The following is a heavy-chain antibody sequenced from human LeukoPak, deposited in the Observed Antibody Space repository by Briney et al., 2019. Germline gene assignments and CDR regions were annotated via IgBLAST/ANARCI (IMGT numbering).Heavy chain of an antibody. J-gene: IGHJ6*03. D-gene: IGHD2-2*02. Sequence: GGSLRLSCAASGFTFSSYAMSWVRQAPGKGLEWVSAISGSGGSTYYADSVKGRFTISRDNSKNTLYLQMNSLRAEDTAVYYCASRGYCSSTSCYTRHYYMDVWGKGTTVTVSS. CDR2: ISGSGGST. CDR3: ASRGYCSSTSCYTRHYYMDV. V-gene: IGHV3-23*01. CDR1: GFTFSSYA.